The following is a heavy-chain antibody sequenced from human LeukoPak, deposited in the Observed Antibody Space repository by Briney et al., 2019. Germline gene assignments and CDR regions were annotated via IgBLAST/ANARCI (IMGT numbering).Heavy chain of an antibody. J-gene: IGHJ4*02. Sequence: SETLSLTCAVSGGSISSSSYYWGWIRQPPGKGLQWIGSIYYSGSTYYNPSLKSRVTISIDRSKNQFSLKVTSVTAADTAVYYCARGRTSYSSGYYYWVYWGQGTLVTVSS. V-gene: IGHV4-39*07. CDR3: ARGRTSYSSGYYYWVY. CDR1: GGSISSSSYY. D-gene: IGHD3-22*01. CDR2: IYYSGST.